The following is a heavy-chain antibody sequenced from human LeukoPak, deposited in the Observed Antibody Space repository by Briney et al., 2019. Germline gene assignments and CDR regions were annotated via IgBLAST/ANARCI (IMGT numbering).Heavy chain of an antibody. D-gene: IGHD2-15*01. CDR3: AREVDCSGGSCYSHLDY. Sequence: GASVKVSCKASGYTFTSYGISWVRQAPGQGLEWMGWISAYNGNTNYAQKLQGRVTMTTDTSTSTAYMELRSLRSDDTAVYYCAREVDCSGGSCYSHLDYWGQGTLVTVSS. J-gene: IGHJ4*02. CDR2: ISAYNGNT. V-gene: IGHV1-18*01. CDR1: GYTFTSYG.